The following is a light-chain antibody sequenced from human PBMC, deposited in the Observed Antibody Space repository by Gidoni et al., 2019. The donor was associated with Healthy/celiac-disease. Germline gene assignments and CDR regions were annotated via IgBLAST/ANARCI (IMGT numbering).Light chain of an antibody. Sequence: YKPPPPPSVSVSPGQTASITCSGDKLGDKYACWYQQKPGQPPVLVIYQDSKRPSGIPELFSGSNSGNTATLTISGTQAMDEADYYCQAWDSSTAYVFGTGTKVTVL. CDR2: QDS. CDR1: KLGDKY. J-gene: IGLJ1*01. CDR3: QAWDSSTAYV. V-gene: IGLV3-1*01.